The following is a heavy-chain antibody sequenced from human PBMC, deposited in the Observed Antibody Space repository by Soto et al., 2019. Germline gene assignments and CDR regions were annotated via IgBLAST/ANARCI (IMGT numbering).Heavy chain of an antibody. CDR3: ARDMGAFDI. D-gene: IGHD3-10*01. Sequence: SETPSLTCTVSGGSISSYYWSWIRQPPGKGLEWIGYIYHSGSTYYNPSLKSRVTISVDRSKNQFSLKLSSVTAADTAVYYCARDMGAFDIWGQGTMVTVSS. CDR2: IYHSGST. V-gene: IGHV4-59*12. CDR1: GGSISSYY. J-gene: IGHJ3*02.